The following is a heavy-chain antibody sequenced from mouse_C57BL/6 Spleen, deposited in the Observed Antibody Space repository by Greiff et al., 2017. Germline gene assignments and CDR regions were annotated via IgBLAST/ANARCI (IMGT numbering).Heavy chain of an antibody. V-gene: IGHV2-9-1*01. CDR2: IWTGGGT. CDR1: GFSLTSYA. CDR3: ARNTAHYDAYWYFDV. D-gene: IGHD1-1*01. Sequence: QVQLKQSGPGLVAPSQSLSITCTVSGFSLTSYAISWVRQPPGKGLEWLGVIWTGGGTNYNSALKSRLSISKDNSKSQVFLKMNSLQTDDTARYYCARNTAHYDAYWYFDVWGTGTTVTVSS. J-gene: IGHJ1*03.